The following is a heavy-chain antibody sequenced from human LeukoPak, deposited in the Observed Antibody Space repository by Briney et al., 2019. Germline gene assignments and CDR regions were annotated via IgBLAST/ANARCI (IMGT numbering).Heavy chain of an antibody. CDR3: ARGVSGYCTNGVCARGVFDY. J-gene: IGHJ4*02. CDR1: GASISSSNW. V-gene: IGHV4-4*02. D-gene: IGHD2-8*01. Sequence: SGTLSLTCAVSGASISSSNWWSWVRQPPGKGLEWIGEINHSGSTNYNPSLKSRVTISVDTSKNQFSLKLSSVTAADTAVYYCARGVSGYCTNGVCARGVFDYWGQGTLVTVSS. CDR2: INHSGST.